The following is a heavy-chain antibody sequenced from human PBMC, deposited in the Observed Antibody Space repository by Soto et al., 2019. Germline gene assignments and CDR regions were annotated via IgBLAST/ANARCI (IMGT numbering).Heavy chain of an antibody. CDR2: IKEDGSEK. D-gene: IGHD2-8*02. CDR1: GFTFSSYW. Sequence: PGGSLRLSCAASGFTFSSYWMSWVRQAPGKGLEWVANIKEDGSEKSYVDSVKGRFTISRDNTKNSLYLQMNSLRAEDTAVYYCVRETGGNAQWGQGILVTVSS. J-gene: IGHJ4*02. V-gene: IGHV3-7*01. CDR3: VRETGGNAQ.